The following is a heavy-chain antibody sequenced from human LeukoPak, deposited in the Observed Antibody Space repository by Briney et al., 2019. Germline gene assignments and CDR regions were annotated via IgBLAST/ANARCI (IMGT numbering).Heavy chain of an antibody. Sequence: GGSLRLSCAASGFTFSNYAMSWVCQAPGKGLEWASSITGNALNTYQADFIKGRFTISRDDSKNTLYLHLSSLRVEDTAVYYCAKLQDFYDNSGYSYFDNWGQGTLVTVSS. CDR1: GFTFSNYA. CDR2: ITGNALNT. CDR3: AKLQDFYDNSGYSYFDN. V-gene: IGHV3-23*01. D-gene: IGHD3-22*01. J-gene: IGHJ4*02.